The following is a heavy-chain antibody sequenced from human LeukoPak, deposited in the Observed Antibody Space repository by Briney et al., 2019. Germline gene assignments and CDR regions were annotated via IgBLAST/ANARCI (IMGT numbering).Heavy chain of an antibody. CDR3: ARDDAMDV. CDR2: ISYDGSNK. Sequence: GGSLRLSCAASGFTFSSYAMHWVRQAPGKGLEWVAVISYDGSNKYYADSVKGRFTISRDSSKNTLYLQMNSLRAEDTAVYYCARDDAMDVWGQGTTVTVSS. V-gene: IGHV3-30-3*01. J-gene: IGHJ6*02. CDR1: GFTFSSYA.